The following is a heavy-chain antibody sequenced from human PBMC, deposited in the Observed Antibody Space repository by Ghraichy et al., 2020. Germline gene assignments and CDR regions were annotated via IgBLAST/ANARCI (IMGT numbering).Heavy chain of an antibody. Sequence: GGSLRLSCAASGFTFSSYGMHWVRQAPGKGLEWVAVIWHDGSNKYYADSVKGRFTISRDNSKNTLYLQMNSLRAEDTAVYYCARDRKFGWGGYIDYWGQGTLVTVSS. J-gene: IGHJ4*02. CDR3: ARDRKFGWGGYIDY. D-gene: IGHD5-12*01. V-gene: IGHV3-33*01. CDR2: IWHDGSNK. CDR1: GFTFSSYG.